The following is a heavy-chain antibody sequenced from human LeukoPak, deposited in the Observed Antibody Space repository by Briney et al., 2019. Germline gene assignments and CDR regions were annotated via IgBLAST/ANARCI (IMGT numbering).Heavy chain of an antibody. D-gene: IGHD2-2*01. J-gene: IGHJ4*02. V-gene: IGHV4-61*02. CDR3: ARACRGHCSRTSCPPGVFDY. Sequence: SETLSLTCTVSGGSISSGSYYWSWIRQPAGKGLEWIGRIYTSGSTNYNPSLKSRVTISVDTSKNQFSLKLSSVTAADTAVYYCARACRGHCSRTSCPPGVFDYWGQGTLVTVSS. CDR2: IYTSGST. CDR1: GGSISSGSYY.